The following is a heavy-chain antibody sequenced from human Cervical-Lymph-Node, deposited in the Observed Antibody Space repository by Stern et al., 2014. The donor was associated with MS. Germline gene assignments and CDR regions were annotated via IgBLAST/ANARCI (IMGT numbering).Heavy chain of an antibody. V-gene: IGHV3-9*01. CDR2: ISWNSDKI. Sequence: EVHLVESGGGLVQPGRSLRLSCAASGFNFDDYGMHWVRQAPGKGLEWVSGISWNSDKIVYAESVKGRFTISRDNAKDSLYLQMDSLRVEDTALYYCAKDRTSSSWGVDYWGQGTLVTVSS. CDR1: GFNFDDYG. D-gene: IGHD6-13*01. J-gene: IGHJ4*02. CDR3: AKDRTSSSWGVDY.